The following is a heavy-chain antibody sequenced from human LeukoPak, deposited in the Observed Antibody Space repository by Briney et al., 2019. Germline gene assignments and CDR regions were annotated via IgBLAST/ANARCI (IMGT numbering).Heavy chain of an antibody. CDR2: IKEDGGEK. CDR1: GFTLSTFW. D-gene: IGHD6-13*01. V-gene: IGHV3-7*01. J-gene: IGHJ4*02. Sequence: GTSLRLSCEASGFTLSTFWMSWVRQAPGKGLEWVANIKEDGGEKYYVDSVKGRFTVSRDNAKNSLYLQMNSPRAEDTAVYYCARGPLITAAGTSWGQGTLATVSS. CDR3: ARGPLITAAGTS.